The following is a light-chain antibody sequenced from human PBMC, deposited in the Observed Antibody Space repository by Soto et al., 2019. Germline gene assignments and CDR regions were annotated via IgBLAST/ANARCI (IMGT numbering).Light chain of an antibody. Sequence: QSALTQPASVSGSPGQSITISCTGTSTDVGGYNYVSWYQQHPGKAPKLMIYEVNNRPSGVCDRVSGSKSGNTASLTISGLHPEDEADYYCSSYTRSATLGVFGGGTKLTVL. V-gene: IGLV2-14*01. CDR2: EVN. CDR1: STDVGGYNY. J-gene: IGLJ3*02. CDR3: SSYTRSATLGV.